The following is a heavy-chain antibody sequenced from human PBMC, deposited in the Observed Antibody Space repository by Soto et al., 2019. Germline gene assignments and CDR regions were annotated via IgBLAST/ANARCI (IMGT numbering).Heavy chain of an antibody. J-gene: IGHJ4*02. V-gene: IGHV3-53*04. CDR2: IYSDGTI. CDR1: GFTVSSKY. CDR3: ARYSGTRGFDY. D-gene: IGHD1-1*01. Sequence: EVQLVESGGGLVQPGGSLRLSCAVSGFTVSSKYMNWVRQAPGKGLEWVSIIYSDGTIYYADFVKGRFTISRHNSKNTLYLQMNSLRAEDTAVYYCARYSGTRGFDYWGQGTLVTVSS.